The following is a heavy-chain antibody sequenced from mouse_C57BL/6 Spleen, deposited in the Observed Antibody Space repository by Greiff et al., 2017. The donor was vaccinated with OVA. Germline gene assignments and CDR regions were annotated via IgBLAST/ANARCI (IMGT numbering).Heavy chain of an antibody. Sequence: VQLQQSGAELARPGASVKMSCKASGYTFTSYTMHWVKQRPGQGLEWIGYINPSSGYSKSNQKFKDKATLTADKSSSTAYMQLSSLTSEDSAVYYCARYYSPYFDDWGQGTTLTVSS. V-gene: IGHV1-4*01. J-gene: IGHJ2*01. D-gene: IGHD2-12*01. CDR3: ARYYSPYFDD. CDR2: INPSSGYS. CDR1: GYTFTSYT.